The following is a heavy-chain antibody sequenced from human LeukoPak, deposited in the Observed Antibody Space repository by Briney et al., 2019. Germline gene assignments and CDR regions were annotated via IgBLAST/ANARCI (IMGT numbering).Heavy chain of an antibody. J-gene: IGHJ3*02. CDR3: ARDFPALLDCSSTSCFDAFDI. Sequence: GGSLRLSCAASGFSFRTYWMTWVRLAPGKGLEWVAVISYDGSNKYYADSVKGRFTISRDNSKNTLYLQMNSLRAEDTAVYYCARDFPALLDCSSTSCFDAFDIWGQGTMVTVSS. CDR2: ISYDGSNK. D-gene: IGHD2-2*01. V-gene: IGHV3-30-3*01. CDR1: GFSFRTYW.